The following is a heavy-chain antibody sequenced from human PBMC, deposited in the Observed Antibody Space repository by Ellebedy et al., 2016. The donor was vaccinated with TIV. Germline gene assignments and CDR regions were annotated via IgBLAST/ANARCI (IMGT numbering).Heavy chain of an antibody. D-gene: IGHD4-17*01. CDR3: ARFRSYDDYCY. CDR1: GGSISSSSYY. CDR2: IYYSGST. J-gene: IGHJ4*02. V-gene: IGHV4-39*07. Sequence: SETLSLXXTVSGGSISSSSYYWGWIRQPPGKGLEWIGSIYYSGSTYYNPSLKSRVTISVDTSKNQFSLKLSSVTAADTAVYYCARFRSYDDYCYWGQGTLVTVSS.